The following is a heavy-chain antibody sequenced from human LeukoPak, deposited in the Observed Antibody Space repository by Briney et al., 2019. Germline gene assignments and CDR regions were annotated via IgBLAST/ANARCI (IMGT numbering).Heavy chain of an antibody. CDR2: IKQDGSEK. V-gene: IGHV3-7*01. CDR3: ARVIGGNWFDP. Sequence: GGPLRLSCAASGFTFSSYWMSWVRQAPGKGLEWVANIKQDGSEKYYVDSVKGRFTISRDNAKNSLYLQMNSPRAEDTAVYYCARVIGGNWFDPWGQGTLVTVSS. J-gene: IGHJ5*02. CDR1: GFTFSSYW. D-gene: IGHD3-22*01.